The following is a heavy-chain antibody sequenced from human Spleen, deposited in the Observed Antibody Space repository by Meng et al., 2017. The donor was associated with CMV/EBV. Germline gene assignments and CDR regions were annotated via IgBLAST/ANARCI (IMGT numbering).Heavy chain of an antibody. J-gene: IGHJ4*02. CDR1: GFTFSTYG. CDR3: AKDRGRGRGYSYGYFNY. CDR2: IYSDGSIT. Sequence: GGSLRLSCAASGFTFSTYGMSWVRQAPGKGLEWVSVIYSDGSITYYADSVKGRFTISRDDSKNTLYLEMNRLRAEDTAVYYCAKDRGRGRGYSYGYFNYWGQGTLVTVSS. V-gene: IGHV3-23*03. D-gene: IGHD5-18*01.